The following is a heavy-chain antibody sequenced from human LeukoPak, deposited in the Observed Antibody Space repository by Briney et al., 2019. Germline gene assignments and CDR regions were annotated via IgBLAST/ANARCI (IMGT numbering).Heavy chain of an antibody. Sequence: ASVKVSCKASGYIFTSYGINWVRQAPGQGLEWMGWISSYNGNTHYAQILQGRVTMTTDTSTSTAYMELRSLRSDDTAVYYCAKAGPPIHYYYMDVWGKGTTITISS. CDR3: AKAGPPIHYYYMDV. CDR1: GYIFTSYG. J-gene: IGHJ6*03. CDR2: ISSYNGNT. V-gene: IGHV1-18*01.